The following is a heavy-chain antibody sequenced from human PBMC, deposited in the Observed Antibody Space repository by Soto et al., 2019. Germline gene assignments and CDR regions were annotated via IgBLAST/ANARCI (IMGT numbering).Heavy chain of an antibody. CDR1: GFNFSSYG. CDR2: ISYDGSNK. Sequence: GGSLRLSCAASGFNFSSYGMHWVRPAPGKGLEWVAVISYDGSNKYYADSVKGRFTISRDNSKNTLYLQMNSLRAEDTAVYYCAKLTVVAATPGSDWGQGTLVTVSS. J-gene: IGHJ4*02. CDR3: AKLTVVAATPGSD. D-gene: IGHD2-15*01. V-gene: IGHV3-30*18.